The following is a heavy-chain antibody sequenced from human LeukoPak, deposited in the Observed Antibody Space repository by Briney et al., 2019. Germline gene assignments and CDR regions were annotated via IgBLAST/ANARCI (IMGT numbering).Heavy chain of an antibody. CDR1: GYTFTGYY. D-gene: IGHD3-10*01. J-gene: IGHJ6*03. CDR2: MNPNSGNT. CDR3: ARGRREGRTIHYYYMDV. V-gene: IGHV1-8*03. Sequence: ASVKVSCKASGYTFTGYYMHWVRQATGQGLEWMGWMNPNSGNTGYAQKFQGRVTITRNTSISTAYMELSSLRSEDTAVYYCARGRREGRTIHYYYMDVWGKGTTVTVSS.